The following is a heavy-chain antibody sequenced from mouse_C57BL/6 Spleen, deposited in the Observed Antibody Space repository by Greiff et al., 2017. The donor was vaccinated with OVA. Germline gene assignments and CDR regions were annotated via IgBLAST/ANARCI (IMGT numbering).Heavy chain of an antibody. D-gene: IGHD1-1*01. CDR3: AREGPYGSSYRCAY. Sequence: VQLQQSGAELVKPGASVKLSCKASGYTFTSYWLQWVKQRPGQGLEWIGEIDPSDSYTNYNQKFQGKATLTVDTSSSTAYMQLSSLTSEDSAVYYCAREGPYGSSYRCAYWGQGTLVTVSA. J-gene: IGHJ3*01. CDR1: GYTFTSYW. V-gene: IGHV1-50*01. CDR2: IDPSDSYT.